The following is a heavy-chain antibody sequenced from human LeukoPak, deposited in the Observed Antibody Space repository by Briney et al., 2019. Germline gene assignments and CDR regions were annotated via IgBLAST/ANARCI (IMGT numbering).Heavy chain of an antibody. Sequence: GGSLRLSCSASGFTFSYYPMYWVRQAPGKRLEYVSGISTDGGSTYYADSVKGRFTISRDNSKNTLYLQMNTLRAEDTAVYYCASPAASIAAAGSWGALDIWGQGTMVTVSS. V-gene: IGHV3-64*04. CDR1: GFTFSYYP. J-gene: IGHJ3*02. CDR2: ISTDGGST. CDR3: ASPAASIAAAGSWGALDI. D-gene: IGHD6-13*01.